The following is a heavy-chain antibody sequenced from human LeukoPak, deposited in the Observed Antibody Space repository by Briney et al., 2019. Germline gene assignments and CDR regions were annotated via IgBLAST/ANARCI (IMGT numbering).Heavy chain of an antibody. CDR3: ARERYFDY. V-gene: IGHV3-23*01. Sequence: GGSLLLSCAASGFTFCTCAMSWVRQAPGKGLEWVSTISGGGRSTDYADSVKGHFTISRDNSKNTLYLQMNSLRAEDTAVYYCARERYFDYWGQGTLVTVSP. J-gene: IGHJ4*02. CDR2: ISGGGRST. CDR1: GFTFCTCA.